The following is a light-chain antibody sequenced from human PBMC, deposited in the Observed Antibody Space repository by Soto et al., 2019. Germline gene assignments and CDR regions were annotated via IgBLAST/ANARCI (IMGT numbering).Light chain of an antibody. Sequence: EIVLTQSPATLSVSPGERVTLSCRASQSISNNYLAWYQQKPGQAPRLLIYGASSRATGIPDRFSGSGSDTDFTLTISRLETEDFAVYFCQHYGTSSSWTFGQGTKVDIK. J-gene: IGKJ1*01. V-gene: IGKV3-20*01. CDR2: GAS. CDR3: QHYGTSSSWT. CDR1: QSISNNY.